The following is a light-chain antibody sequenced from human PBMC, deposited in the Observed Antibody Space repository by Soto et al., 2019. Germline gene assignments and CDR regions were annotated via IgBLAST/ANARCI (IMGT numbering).Light chain of an antibody. CDR1: SSDFGGYNY. CDR3: CSYAGSYTYV. Sequence: QSVLTQPPSASGSPGQSVTISCTGTSSDFGGYNYVSCYQQHPGKAPKLMIYEVSKRPSGVPDRFSGSKSGNTASLTVSGLQAEDEADYYCCSYAGSYTYVFGTGTKVTVL. V-gene: IGLV2-8*01. J-gene: IGLJ1*01. CDR2: EVS.